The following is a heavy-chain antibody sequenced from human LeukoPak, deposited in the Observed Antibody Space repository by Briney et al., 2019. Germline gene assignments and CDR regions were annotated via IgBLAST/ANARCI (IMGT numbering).Heavy chain of an antibody. D-gene: IGHD2-15*01. CDR1: DGSIRTYF. Sequence: SETLSLTCAVYDGSIRTYFWSWIRQPPGKGLEWIGEINHSGSTNYNPSLKSRVTISVDTSKNQFSLKLSSVTAADTAVYYCARDSGYCSGGSCYPVYYFDYWGQGTLVTVSS. CDR2: INHSGST. CDR3: ARDSGYCSGGSCYPVYYFDY. V-gene: IGHV4-34*01. J-gene: IGHJ4*02.